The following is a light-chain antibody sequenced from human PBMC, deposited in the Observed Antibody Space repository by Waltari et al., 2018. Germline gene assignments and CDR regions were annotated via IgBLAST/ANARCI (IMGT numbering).Light chain of an antibody. V-gene: IGKV1-5*03. J-gene: IGKJ2*01. CDR3: QQYNSYSYT. CDR1: QTISSW. Sequence: DIQMTQTPSTLSASVGDRVTITCRASQTISSWLAWYQQKPGKAPNRLIYKASSLESGVPSRFSGSGSGTEFTLAISGLQPDDFGTYYCQQYNSYSYTFGQGTKLEIK. CDR2: KAS.